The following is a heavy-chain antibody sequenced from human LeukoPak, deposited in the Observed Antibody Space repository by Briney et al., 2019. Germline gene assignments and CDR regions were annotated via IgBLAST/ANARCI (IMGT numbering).Heavy chain of an antibody. D-gene: IGHD3-9*01. CDR1: GFTFSTYA. V-gene: IGHV3-33*01. CDR2: IWRDGSTE. CDR3: ARDRLEAVTGDDYLDY. Sequence: PGRSLRLSCVASGFTFSTYAMHWVRQVPGKGLEWVAAIWRDGSTEFYADSVKGRFSVSRDNSKNTVFLQMDSLRAEDTALYYCARDRLEAVTGDDYLDYWGQGTLVTVSS. J-gene: IGHJ4*02.